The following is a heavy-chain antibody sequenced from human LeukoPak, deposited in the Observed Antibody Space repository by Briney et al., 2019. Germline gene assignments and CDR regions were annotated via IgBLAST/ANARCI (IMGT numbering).Heavy chain of an antibody. CDR3: ARSGRYQIY. V-gene: IGHV4-34*01. CDR1: GGPLSGYS. CDR2: INDRGST. J-gene: IGHJ4*02. Sequence: SETLSLTCAIYGGPLSGYSWSWIRQPPGKELEWIGEINDRGSTTYNPSLQSRPSMSLDTSRNQFSLTLGSVTAADTAVYFCARSGRYQIYWGQGTLVTVSS. D-gene: IGHD3-10*01.